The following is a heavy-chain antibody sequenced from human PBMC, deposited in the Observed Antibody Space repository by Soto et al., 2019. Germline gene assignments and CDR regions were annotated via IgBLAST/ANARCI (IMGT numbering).Heavy chain of an antibody. CDR3: ARDPYGDYCDY. Sequence: GGSLRLSCAASGFTFRSYWMHGVRQAPGKGLVWVSRINTDGSSTSYADSVKGRFTISRDNAKNTLYLQMNSLRAEDTAVYFCARDPYGDYCDYWGQGTLVTVSS. J-gene: IGHJ4*02. CDR2: INTDGSST. V-gene: IGHV3-74*01. CDR1: GFTFRSYW. D-gene: IGHD4-17*01.